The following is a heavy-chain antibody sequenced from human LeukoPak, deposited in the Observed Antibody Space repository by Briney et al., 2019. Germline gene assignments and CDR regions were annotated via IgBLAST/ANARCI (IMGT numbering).Heavy chain of an antibody. Sequence: GRSLRLSCAASGFTFDDYAMHWVRQAPGKGLEWVSGISYNSDTIAYADSVKGRFTISRDNAKNSLYLQKNSLRAEDTALYYCAKDYCGGDCYSGWYFDLWGRGTLVTVSS. CDR3: AKDYCGGDCYSGWYFDL. V-gene: IGHV3-9*01. J-gene: IGHJ2*01. CDR1: GFTFDDYA. CDR2: ISYNSDTI. D-gene: IGHD2-21*02.